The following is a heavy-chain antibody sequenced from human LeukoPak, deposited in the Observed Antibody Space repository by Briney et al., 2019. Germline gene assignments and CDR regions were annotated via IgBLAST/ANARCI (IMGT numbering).Heavy chain of an antibody. CDR3: AKDGSIFGVAYFDY. CDR2: IRYDGSNK. J-gene: IGHJ4*02. D-gene: IGHD3-3*02. Sequence: GGSLRLSCAASGFTFSSYGMHWVRQAPGKGLEWVAFIRYDGSNKYYADSVKGRFTISRDNSKNTLYLQMNSLRAEDTAVYYCAKDGSIFGVAYFDYWGQGTLVTVSS. CDR1: GFTFSSYG. V-gene: IGHV3-30*02.